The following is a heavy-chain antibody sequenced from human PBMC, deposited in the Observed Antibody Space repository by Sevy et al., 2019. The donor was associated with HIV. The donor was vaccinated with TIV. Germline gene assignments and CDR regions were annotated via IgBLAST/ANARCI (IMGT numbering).Heavy chain of an antibody. D-gene: IGHD3-9*01. CDR2: ISYDGSNK. CDR1: GLTLSSCG. CDR3: AKDFTGFSGMDV. Sequence: GGSLRLSCAASGLTLSSCGMHWARQAPGKGLEGVAVISYDGSNKYYAESVKGRFTISIDTSKNTLYLQMNSLRAEDTAVYYCAKDFTGFSGMDVWGQGTTVTVSS. J-gene: IGHJ6*02. V-gene: IGHV3-30*18.